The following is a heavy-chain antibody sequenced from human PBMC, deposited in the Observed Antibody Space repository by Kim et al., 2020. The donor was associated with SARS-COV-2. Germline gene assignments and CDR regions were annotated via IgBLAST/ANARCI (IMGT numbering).Heavy chain of an antibody. CDR3: AKICGDCTDYGMDV. CDR1: GFTFDDYA. V-gene: IGHV3-9*01. J-gene: IGHJ6*02. CDR2: ISWNSGSI. Sequence: GGSLRLSCAASGFTFDDYAMHWVRQAPGKGLEWVSGISWNSGSIGYADSVKGRFTISRDNAKNSLYLQMNSLRAEDTALYYCAKICGDCTDYGMDVLGQG. D-gene: IGHD2-8*02.